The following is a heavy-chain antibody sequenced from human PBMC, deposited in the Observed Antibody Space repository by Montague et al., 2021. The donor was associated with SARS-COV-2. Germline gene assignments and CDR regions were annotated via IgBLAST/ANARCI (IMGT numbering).Heavy chain of an antibody. D-gene: IGHD3-10*01. J-gene: IGHJ6*02. V-gene: IGHV4-59*01. CDR3: AMSGGYYYYYHGVDV. Sequence: YNPSLKSRVTISVDMSKNQFSLKLNSVTAADTAVYYWAMSGGYYYYYHGVDVWGQGTAVTVS.